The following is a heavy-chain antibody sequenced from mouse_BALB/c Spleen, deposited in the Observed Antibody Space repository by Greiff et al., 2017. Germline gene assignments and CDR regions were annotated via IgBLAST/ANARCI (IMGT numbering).Heavy chain of an antibody. Sequence: DVKLQESGPGLVKPSQSLSLTCTVTGYSITSDYAWNWIRQFPGNKLEWMGYISYSGSTSYNPSLKSRISITRDTSKNQFFLQLNSVTTEDTATYYCARYDSDGGYAMDYWGQGTSVTVSS. CDR2: ISYSGST. J-gene: IGHJ4*01. CDR3: ARYDSDGGYAMDY. CDR1: GYSITSDYA. V-gene: IGHV3-2*02. D-gene: IGHD2-12*01.